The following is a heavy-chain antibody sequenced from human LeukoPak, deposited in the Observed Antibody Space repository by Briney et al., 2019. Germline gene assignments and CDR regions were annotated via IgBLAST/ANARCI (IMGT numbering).Heavy chain of an antibody. CDR2: IYTSGST. CDR1: GGSISSGSYY. V-gene: IGHV4-61*02. J-gene: IGHJ4*02. D-gene: IGHD6-13*01. CDR3: ARAIAAAAEFDY. Sequence: PSETLSLTCTVSGGSISSGSYYWSWLRQPAGKGLEWLGRIYTSGSTNYNPSLKSRVTISVDTSKNQFSLKLSSVTAADTAVYYCARAIAAAAEFDYWGQGTLVTVSS.